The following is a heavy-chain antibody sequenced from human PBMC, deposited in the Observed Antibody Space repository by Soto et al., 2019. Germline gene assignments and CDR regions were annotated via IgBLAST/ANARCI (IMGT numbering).Heavy chain of an antibody. Sequence: PGGSLRLSCAASGFTFSSYAMSWVRQAPGKGLEWVSAISGSGGSTCYADSVKGRFTISRDNSKNTLYLQMNSLGAEDTAVYYCAKDPTTFGGVIAYFDYWGQGTLVTVSS. J-gene: IGHJ4*02. CDR1: GFTFSSYA. CDR3: AKDPTTFGGVIAYFDY. D-gene: IGHD3-16*02. CDR2: ISGSGGST. V-gene: IGHV3-23*01.